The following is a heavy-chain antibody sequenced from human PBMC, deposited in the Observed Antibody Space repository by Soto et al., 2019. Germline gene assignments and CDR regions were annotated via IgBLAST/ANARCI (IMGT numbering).Heavy chain of an antibody. CDR1: GYTFTSYG. J-gene: IGHJ4*02. D-gene: IGHD2-15*01. V-gene: IGHV1-18*01. CDR3: ARPYCSGGSCYSEFDY. Sequence: ASVKVSCKASGYTFTSYGISWVRQAPGQGLEWMGWISAYNGNTNYAQKLQGRVTMTTDTSTSTAYMELRSLRSDDTAVYYCARPYCSGGSCYSEFDYWGQGTLVTVSS. CDR2: ISAYNGNT.